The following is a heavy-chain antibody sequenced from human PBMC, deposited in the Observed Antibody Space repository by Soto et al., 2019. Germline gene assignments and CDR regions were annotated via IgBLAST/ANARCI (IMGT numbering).Heavy chain of an antibody. CDR1: GFTFSSYA. J-gene: IGHJ6*02. CDR2: ISGSGGST. D-gene: IGHD3-3*01. CDR3: AKMRFPMDFWSGLPYYPSDFYYYGMDV. Sequence: GGSLRLSCAASGFTFSSYAMSWVRQAPGKGLEWVSAISGSGGSTYDADSVKGRFTITRDNSKNTLYLQMNSLRAECRGVYYCAKMRFPMDFWSGLPYYPSDFYYYGMDVWGQGTTVTVSS. V-gene: IGHV3-23*01.